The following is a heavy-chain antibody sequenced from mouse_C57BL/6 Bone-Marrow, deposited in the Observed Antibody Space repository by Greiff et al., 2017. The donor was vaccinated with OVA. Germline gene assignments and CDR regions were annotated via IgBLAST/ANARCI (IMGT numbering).Heavy chain of an antibody. CDR3: TRGSSDPDWFAY. D-gene: IGHD3-2*02. J-gene: IGHJ3*01. CDR1: GFNIKDDY. CDR2: IDPENGDT. Sequence: EVQLQQSGAELVRPGASVKLSCTASGFNIKDDYMHWVKQRPEKGLAWIGWIDPENGDTEYAAEFQGQATITADTSSNTAYLQLSSLTSEDTAVYYCTRGSSDPDWFAYWGQGTLVTVSA. V-gene: IGHV14-4*01.